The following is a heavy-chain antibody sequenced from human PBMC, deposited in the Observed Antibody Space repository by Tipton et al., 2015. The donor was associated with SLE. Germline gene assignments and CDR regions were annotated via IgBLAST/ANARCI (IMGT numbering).Heavy chain of an antibody. CDR1: GGSISSGSYY. V-gene: IGHV4-61*02. Sequence: TLSLTCTVSGGSISSGSYYWSWIRQPAGKGLEWIGRIYTSGSTNYNPSLKSRVTISVDTPKNQFSLKLSSVTAADTAVYYCARRGGDAFDIWGQGTMVTVSS. J-gene: IGHJ3*02. D-gene: IGHD6-25*01. CDR3: ARRGGDAFDI. CDR2: IYTSGST.